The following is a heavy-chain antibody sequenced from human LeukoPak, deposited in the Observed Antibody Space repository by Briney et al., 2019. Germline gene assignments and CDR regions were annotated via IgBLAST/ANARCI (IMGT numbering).Heavy chain of an antibody. CDR2: INPSGGST. V-gene: IGHV1-46*01. CDR1: GYTFTSYY. CDR3: AASIVGATFRAPMDV. J-gene: IGHJ6*03. Sequence: ASVKVSCKASGYTFTSYYMHWVRQAPGQGLEWMGIINPSGGSTSYAQKFQGRVTMTRDMSTSTVYMELSSLRSEDTAVYYCAASIVGATFRAPMDVWGKGTTVTVSS. D-gene: IGHD1-26*01.